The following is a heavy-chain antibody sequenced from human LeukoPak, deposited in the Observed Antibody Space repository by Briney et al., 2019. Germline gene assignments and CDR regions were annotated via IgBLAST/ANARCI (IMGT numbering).Heavy chain of an antibody. V-gene: IGHV3-23*01. CDR1: GFTFSGYA. CDR2: IGGSSDFT. D-gene: IGHD3-10*01. J-gene: IGHJ4*02. Sequence: GGSLRLSCAASGFTFSGYAMSWVRQAPGKGLEWVSAIGGSSDFTYYAEYVKGRFTISRDNSKETLYLQMNSLRAEDTAVYYCAKADRGWGVITKDWGQGTLVTVSS. CDR3: AKADRGWGVITKD.